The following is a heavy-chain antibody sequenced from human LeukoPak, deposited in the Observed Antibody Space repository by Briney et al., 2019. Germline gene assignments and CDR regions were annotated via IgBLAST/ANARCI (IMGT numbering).Heavy chain of an antibody. J-gene: IGHJ3*02. CDR1: GFTFSSYS. Sequence: GGSLRLSCAASGFTFSSYSMNWVRQAPGKGLEWVSSISSSSSYIYYADSVKGRFTISRDNAKNSLYLQMNSLRAEDTAVYYCARVGSDSSGYGSAFDIWGQGTMVTVSS. CDR3: ARVGSDSSGYGSAFDI. CDR2: ISSSSSYI. D-gene: IGHD3-22*01. V-gene: IGHV3-21*01.